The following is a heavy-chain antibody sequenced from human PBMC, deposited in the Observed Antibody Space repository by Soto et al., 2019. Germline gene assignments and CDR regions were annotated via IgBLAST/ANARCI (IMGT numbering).Heavy chain of an antibody. Sequence: QVQLVESGGGVVQPGRSLRLSCVASGFTFSSYGMHWVRQAPGKGLEWVAVISNEESNKNYADSVKGRFTVSRDNSKNTLSLQMNNLRAEDTAVYHCARGSSGYYYPHLDNWGQGTPVTVSS. J-gene: IGHJ4*02. CDR3: ARGSSGYYYPHLDN. CDR2: ISNEESNK. CDR1: GFTFSSYG. D-gene: IGHD3-22*01. V-gene: IGHV3-30*03.